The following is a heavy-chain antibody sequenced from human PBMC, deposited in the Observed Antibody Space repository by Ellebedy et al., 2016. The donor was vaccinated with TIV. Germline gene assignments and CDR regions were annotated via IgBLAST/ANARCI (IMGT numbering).Heavy chain of an antibody. Sequence: GGSLRLSCEASGITVSDYFMNWVRQAPGKGLEWVAVISYDGSNKYYADSVKGRFTISRDNAKNSLYLQMNSLRAEDTAVYYCARGYCSGYSCYKSPDYWGQGTLVTVSS. V-gene: IGHV3-30*03. J-gene: IGHJ4*02. CDR3: ARGYCSGYSCYKSPDY. D-gene: IGHD2-15*01. CDR1: GITVSDYF. CDR2: ISYDGSNK.